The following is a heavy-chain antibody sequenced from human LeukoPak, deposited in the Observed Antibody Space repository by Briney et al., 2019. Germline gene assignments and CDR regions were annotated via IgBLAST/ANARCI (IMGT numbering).Heavy chain of an antibody. J-gene: IGHJ4*02. CDR2: IYYSGSR. CDR3: ARDRILGEATPYY. CDR1: GGSINSADYY. V-gene: IGHV4-31*03. D-gene: IGHD4-23*01. Sequence: PSETLSLTCTVSGGSINSADYYWSWIRQHPGKGLEWIGYIYYSGSRYYNPSLKSRVSISIDTSKNQFSLNLNSVTAADTAVYYCARDRILGEATPYYWGQGTRVTVSS.